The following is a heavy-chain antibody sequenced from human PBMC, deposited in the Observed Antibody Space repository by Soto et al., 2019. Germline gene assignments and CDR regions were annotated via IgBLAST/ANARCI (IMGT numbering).Heavy chain of an antibody. D-gene: IGHD6-19*01. CDR2: INVGNGNP. CDR3: AREDPRGSGWYHWFDP. Sequence: GASVEVSCKASGYPFTRYAMHWVRQAPGQSLEWMGWINVGNGNPKYSQRFQGRVTITRDTSASTVYMELSSLTSEDTAVYYCAREDPRGSGWYHWFDPWGQGTLVTVSS. V-gene: IGHV1-3*01. CDR1: GYPFTRYA. J-gene: IGHJ5*02.